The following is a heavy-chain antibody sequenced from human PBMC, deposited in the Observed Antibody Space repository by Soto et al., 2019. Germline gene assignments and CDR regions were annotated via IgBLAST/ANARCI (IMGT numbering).Heavy chain of an antibody. D-gene: IGHD2-2*01. CDR2: ISAYNANA. CDR3: ARESSYFDY. CDR1: GYTFTSYD. Sequence: ASVKVSCKASGYTFTSYDINWVRQATGQGLEWMGWISAYNANANYAQKFQGRLTMTADTSTSTAYMELRSLRPDDTAVYYCARESSYFDYWGQGTLVTV. J-gene: IGHJ4*02. V-gene: IGHV1-18*01.